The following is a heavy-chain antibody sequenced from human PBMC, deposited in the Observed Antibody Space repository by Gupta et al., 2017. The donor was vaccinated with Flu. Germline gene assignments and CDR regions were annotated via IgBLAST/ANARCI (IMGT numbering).Heavy chain of an antibody. CDR3: ARDPTVTTSVLGVGYYYGMDV. Sequence: EWMGWISAYNGNTNYAQKLQGRVTMTTDTSTSTAYMELRSLRSDDTAVYYCARDPTVTTSVLGVGYYYGMDVWGQGTTVTVSS. V-gene: IGHV1-18*01. J-gene: IGHJ6*02. CDR2: ISAYNGNT. D-gene: IGHD4-17*01.